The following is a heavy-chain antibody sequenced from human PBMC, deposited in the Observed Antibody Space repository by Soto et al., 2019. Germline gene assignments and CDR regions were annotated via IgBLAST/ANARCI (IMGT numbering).Heavy chain of an antibody. CDR1: GYTFTSYG. CDR3: ASYPYNWNYVGFSYY. CDR2: ISAYNGNT. D-gene: IGHD1-7*01. Sequence: QVQLVQSGAEVKKPGASVKVSCKASGYTFTSYGISWVRQAPGQGLEWMGWISAYNGNTNYAQKLQGRVTMTTDTSTSIAYMEQRSLRSDDTAVYYCASYPYNWNYVGFSYYWGQGTLVTVSS. J-gene: IGHJ4*02. V-gene: IGHV1-18*01.